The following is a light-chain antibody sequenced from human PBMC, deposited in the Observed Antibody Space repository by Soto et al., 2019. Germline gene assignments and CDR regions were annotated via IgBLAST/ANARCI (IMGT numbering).Light chain of an antibody. CDR3: QQFRSFPIA. V-gene: IGKV1D-16*01. J-gene: IGKJ5*01. CDR2: LAS. CDR1: QDIGSH. Sequence: DIQMTQSPSSLSASVGDRVTITCRASQDIGSHLAWYQQRPEKAPKSLIYLASTLQSGVPSRFSASGSGTDFTLTFSSLQPEEFANYYGQQFRSFPIAFGQGTRLEI.